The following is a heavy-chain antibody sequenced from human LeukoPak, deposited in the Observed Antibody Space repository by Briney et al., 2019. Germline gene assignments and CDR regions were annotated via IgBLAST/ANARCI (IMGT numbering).Heavy chain of an antibody. CDR3: AKDRAYGFLEWLSGYYYGMDV. J-gene: IGHJ6*02. V-gene: IGHV3-9*01. D-gene: IGHD3-3*01. CDR2: ISWNSGSI. CDR1: GFTFDDYA. Sequence: PGGSLRLSCAASGFTFDDYAMHWVRQAPGKGLEWVSGISWNSGSIGYADSVKGRFTISRDNAKNSLYLQMNSLRAEDTALYYCAKDRAYGFLEWLSGYYYGMDVWGQGTTVTVSS.